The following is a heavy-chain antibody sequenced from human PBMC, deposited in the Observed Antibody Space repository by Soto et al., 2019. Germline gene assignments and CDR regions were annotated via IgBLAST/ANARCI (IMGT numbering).Heavy chain of an antibody. D-gene: IGHD4-17*01. Sequence: PGESLKISCKGSGYSFTSYWISWVRQMPGKGLEWMGRIDPSDSYTNYSPSFQGHVTISADKSISSAYLQWSSLKASDTAMYYCASIRVYAYGDHGWFDPWGQGTLVTVSS. CDR2: IDPSDSYT. CDR3: ASIRVYAYGDHGWFDP. J-gene: IGHJ5*02. CDR1: GYSFTSYW. V-gene: IGHV5-10-1*01.